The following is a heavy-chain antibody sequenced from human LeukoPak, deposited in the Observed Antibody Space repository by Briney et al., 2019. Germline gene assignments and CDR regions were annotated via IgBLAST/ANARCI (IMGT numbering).Heavy chain of an antibody. J-gene: IGHJ3*02. D-gene: IGHD2-15*01. Sequence: ASVKVSCKASGGTFSSYAISWVRQAPGQGLEWMGRIIPILGIANYAQKFQGRVTITADKSTSTAYMELSSLRSEDTAVYYCARLYCSGGSCYSDEAFDIWGQGTMVTVSS. V-gene: IGHV1-69*04. CDR1: GGTFSSYA. CDR2: IIPILGIA. CDR3: ARLYCSGGSCYSDEAFDI.